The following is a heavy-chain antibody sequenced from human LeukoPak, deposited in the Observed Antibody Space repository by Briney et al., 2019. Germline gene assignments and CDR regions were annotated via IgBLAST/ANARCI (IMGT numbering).Heavy chain of an antibody. V-gene: IGHV3-33*01. D-gene: IGHD4-17*01. CDR2: IWYGGSNK. Sequence: GGSLRLSCAASGFTFSSYGMHWVRQAPGKGLEWVAVIWYGGSNKYYADSVKGRFTISRDNSKNTLYLQMNSLRAEDTAVYYCASCRLNDYGDYDAFYYWGQGTLVTVSS. CDR3: ASCRLNDYGDYDAFYY. J-gene: IGHJ4*02. CDR1: GFTFSSYG.